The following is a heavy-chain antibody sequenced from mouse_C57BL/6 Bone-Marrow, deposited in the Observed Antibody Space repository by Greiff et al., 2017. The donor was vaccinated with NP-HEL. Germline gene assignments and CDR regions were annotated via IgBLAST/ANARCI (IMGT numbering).Heavy chain of an antibody. CDR3: ARGLRVDY. V-gene: IGHV5-4*01. CDR1: GFTFSSYA. Sequence: EVQLVESGGGLVKPGGSLKLSCAASGFTFSSYAMSWVRQTPDKRLEWVATISDGGSYTYYPDNVKGRFTISRDNAKNTLYLQMSHLKSEDTAMYYCARGLRVDYWGQGTTLTVSS. J-gene: IGHJ2*01. D-gene: IGHD2-4*01. CDR2: ISDGGSYT.